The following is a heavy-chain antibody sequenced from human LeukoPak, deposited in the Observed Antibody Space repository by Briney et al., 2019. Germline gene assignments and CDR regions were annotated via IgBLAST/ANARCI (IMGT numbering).Heavy chain of an antibody. D-gene: IGHD3-16*01. V-gene: IGHV3-7*03. CDR3: ARGGGLDV. CDR1: GFTFSSYW. Sequence: GGSLRLSCAASGFTFSSYWMNWARQAPGKGLEWVASVNHNGNVNYYVDSVRGRFTISRDNAKNSLYLQMSNLRAEDTAVYFCARGGGLDVWGQGATVTVSS. J-gene: IGHJ6*02. CDR2: VNHNGNVN.